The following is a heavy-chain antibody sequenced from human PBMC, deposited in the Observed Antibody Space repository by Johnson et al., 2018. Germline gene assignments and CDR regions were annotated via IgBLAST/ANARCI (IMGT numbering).Heavy chain of an antibody. D-gene: IGHD1-26*01. CDR1: GYTFTSYW. V-gene: IGHV5-51*03. CDR2: IYPGDSDT. CDR3: AKTLVGDNAFDI. J-gene: IGHJ3*02. Sequence: VQLVESGAEVKKPGESLKISCKGSGYTFTSYWIGWVRQMPGKGLEWMGIIYPGDSDTRYSPSFQGPVTISADKSISTPDLQWSTLKASDTAMYYCAKTLVGDNAFDIWGQGTLVTVSS.